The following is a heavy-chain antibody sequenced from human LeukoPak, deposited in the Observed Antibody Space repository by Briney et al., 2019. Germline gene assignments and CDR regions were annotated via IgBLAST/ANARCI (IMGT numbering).Heavy chain of an antibody. CDR1: GFIFNNYA. CDR2: IGTTGDI. D-gene: IGHD3-10*01. CDR3: ARGGDYYGSGSYPGDGMDV. V-gene: IGHV3-13*01. J-gene: IGHJ6*02. Sequence: GGSLRLSCASSGFIFNNYAMHWVRQSTGKGLEWVSTIGTTGDIYYAGSVKGRFTISRENAKSSLYLQMNSLRAADTAVYYCARGGDYYGSGSYPGDGMDVWGQGTTVIVSS.